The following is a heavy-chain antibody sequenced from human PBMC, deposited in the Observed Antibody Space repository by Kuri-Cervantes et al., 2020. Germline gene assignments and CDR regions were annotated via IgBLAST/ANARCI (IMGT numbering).Heavy chain of an antibody. CDR1: GFTFSSYG. CDR2: IWYDGSNK. CDR3: ASGGNSHFDY. D-gene: IGHD4-23*01. Sequence: GGSLRLSCAASGFTFSSYGMHWVRQAPGKGLEWVAVIWYDGSNKYYADSVKGRFTISRDNSKNTLYLQMNSLRAEDTAVYYYASGGNSHFDYWGQGTLVTVSS. V-gene: IGHV3-33*01. J-gene: IGHJ4*02.